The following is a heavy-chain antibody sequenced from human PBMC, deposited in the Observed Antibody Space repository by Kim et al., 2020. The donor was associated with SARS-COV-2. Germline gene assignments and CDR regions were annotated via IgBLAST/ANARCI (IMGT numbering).Heavy chain of an antibody. V-gene: IGHV3-9*01. J-gene: IGHJ4*02. Sequence: GGSLRLSCEASGFTFGDYDMHWVRQAPGKGLEWVSGISWNSGSIGYADSVKGRFTIFSDNAKNSLYLQMNSLRAEDTALYYCAKVTTGEVVPAAIGTPTDFHFDYWGQGTLVTVSS. CDR1: GFTFGDYD. D-gene: IGHD2-2*02. CDR2: ISWNSGSI. CDR3: AKVTTGEVVPAAIGTPTDFHFDY.